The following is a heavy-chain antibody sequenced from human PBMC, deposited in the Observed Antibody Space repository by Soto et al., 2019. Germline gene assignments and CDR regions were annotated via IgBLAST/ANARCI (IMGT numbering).Heavy chain of an antibody. J-gene: IGHJ4*02. V-gene: IGHV3-23*01. CDR3: AKDRRAGGNSAFYFDF. D-gene: IGHD3-16*01. CDR2: ISGSGGST. Sequence: GGSLRLSCAASGFTFSSYAMSWVRQAPGKGLEWVSAISGSGGSTYYADSVKGRFTISRDNSKNTLYLQVHSLTAEDTAVYYCAKDRRAGGNSAFYFDFWGQGAQVTVSS. CDR1: GFTFSSYA.